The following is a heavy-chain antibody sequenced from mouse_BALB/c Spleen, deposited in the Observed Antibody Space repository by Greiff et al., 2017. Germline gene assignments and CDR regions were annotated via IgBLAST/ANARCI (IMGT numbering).Heavy chain of an antibody. Sequence: EVHLVESGGGLVQPGGSLKLSCAASGFTFSSYTMSWVRQTPEKRLEWVAYISNGGGSTYYPDTVKGRFTISRDNAKNTLYLQMSSLKSEDTAMYYCARQYGNYVLFDYWGQGTTLTVSS. CDR1: GFTFSSYT. J-gene: IGHJ2*01. D-gene: IGHD2-1*01. V-gene: IGHV5-12-2*01. CDR3: ARQYGNYVLFDY. CDR2: ISNGGGST.